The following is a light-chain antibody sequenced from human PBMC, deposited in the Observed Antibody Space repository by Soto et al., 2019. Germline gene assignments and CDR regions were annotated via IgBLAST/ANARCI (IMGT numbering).Light chain of an antibody. CDR3: QQYSGWPPYT. Sequence: ETVMTQSPVTLSVSPGERATLSCRASQSVGGNVAWYQQKPGQAPRLLLYATSTRATGIPARFSGSGSRTEFTLTISSLQSEDSAVYFCQQYSGWPPYTFGQGTKLEIK. J-gene: IGKJ2*01. CDR2: ATS. CDR1: QSVGGN. V-gene: IGKV3-15*01.